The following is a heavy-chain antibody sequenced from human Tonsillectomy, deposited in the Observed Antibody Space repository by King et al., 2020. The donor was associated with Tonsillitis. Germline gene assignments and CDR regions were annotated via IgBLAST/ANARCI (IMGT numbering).Heavy chain of an antibody. Sequence: VQLQESGPGLVKPSETLSLTCTVSGGSIRSYYWSWLRQPPGKGLEWIGYSYYSGITNYNLSLKSRVTISVDTSKNQFSLKLTSVTAADTAVYYCARHIGASRAFDIWGQGTMVTVSS. V-gene: IGHV4-59*01. CDR3: ARHIGASRAFDI. J-gene: IGHJ3*02. D-gene: IGHD3-16*01. CDR2: SYYSGIT. CDR1: GGSIRSYY.